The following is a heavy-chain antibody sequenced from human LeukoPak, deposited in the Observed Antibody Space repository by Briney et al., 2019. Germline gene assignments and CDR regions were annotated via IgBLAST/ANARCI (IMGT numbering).Heavy chain of an antibody. CDR1: GGTFSSYA. D-gene: IGHD3-10*01. CDR2: IIPILGIA. Sequence: SVKVSCKASGGTFSSYAISWVRQAPGQGLEWMGRIIPILGIANYAQKFQGRVTITADKSTSTAYMELSSLRSEDTAVYYCAGVPQGGWFGPFDYWGQGTLVTVSS. CDR3: AGVPQGGWFGPFDY. V-gene: IGHV1-69*04. J-gene: IGHJ4*02.